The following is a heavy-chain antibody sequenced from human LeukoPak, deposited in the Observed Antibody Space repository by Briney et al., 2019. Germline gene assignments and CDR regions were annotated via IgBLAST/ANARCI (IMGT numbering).Heavy chain of an antibody. CDR3: ATDDKKTSSEYNWFDP. CDR2: ISGSGATR. D-gene: IGHD1-1*01. CDR1: GFTFSNYA. V-gene: IGHV3-23*01. Sequence: GGSLRLSCVASGFTFSNYAMSWVRQAPGKGLEWVSGISGSGATRYYADSVKGRFTISRDNPKNTLYLQMNSLRAEDTAVYYCATDDKKTSSEYNWFDPWGQGTLVTVSS. J-gene: IGHJ5*02.